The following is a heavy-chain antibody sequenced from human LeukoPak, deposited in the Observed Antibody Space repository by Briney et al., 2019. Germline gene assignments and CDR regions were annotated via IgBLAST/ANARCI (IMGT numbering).Heavy chain of an antibody. CDR3: ARAEGYSSSSPQFDY. V-gene: IGHV3-21*04. D-gene: IGHD6-13*01. J-gene: IGHJ4*02. CDR1: GFTFSSYS. CDR2: ISSSSSYI. Sequence: GSLRLSCAASGFTFSSYSMNWVRQAPGKGLEWVSSISSSSSYIYYADSVKGRFTISRDNAKNSLYLQMNSLRAEDTAVYYCARAEGYSSSSPQFDYWGQGTLVTVSS.